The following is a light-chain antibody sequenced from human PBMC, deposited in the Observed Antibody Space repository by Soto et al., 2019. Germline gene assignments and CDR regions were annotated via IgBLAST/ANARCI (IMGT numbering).Light chain of an antibody. CDR2: GAS. V-gene: IGKV3-15*01. CDR3: QEYNDWRPIT. Sequence: IVMTQSPATLSVSPGGRATLSCRASQSISTKLAWYQQKPGQAPRLLIYGASTRAPGIPVRFSGSGSGTESILTITSLQYEDFAVYYCQEYNDWRPITFGGGTKVEIK. CDR1: QSISTK. J-gene: IGKJ4*01.